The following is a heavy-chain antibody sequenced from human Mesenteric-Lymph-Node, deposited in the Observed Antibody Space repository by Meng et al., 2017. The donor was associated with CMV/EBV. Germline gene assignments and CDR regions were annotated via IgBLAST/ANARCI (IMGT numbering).Heavy chain of an antibody. D-gene: IGHD3-22*01. J-gene: IGHJ6*02. CDR3: ALSADKGWLTPYYYYYGMDV. V-gene: IGHV4-39*01. Sequence: LSLKSRVTISVDTSKNQFSLKLSSVTAADTAVYYCALSADKGWLTPYYYYYGMDVWGQGTTVTVSS.